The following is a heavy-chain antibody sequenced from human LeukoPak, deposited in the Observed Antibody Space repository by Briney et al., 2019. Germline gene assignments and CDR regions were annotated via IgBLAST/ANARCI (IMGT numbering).Heavy chain of an antibody. V-gene: IGHV4-4*07. Sequence: SETLSLTCTVSGGSISSYYWSWIRQPAGKGLEWIGRIYTSGSTNYNPSLKSRVTMSVDTSKNQFSLKLSSVTAADTAVYYCAVGRYYYDSRGYGVYGMDVWGQGTTVTVSS. D-gene: IGHD3-22*01. CDR1: GGSISSYY. J-gene: IGHJ6*02. CDR2: IYTSGST. CDR3: AVGRYYYDSRGYGVYGMDV.